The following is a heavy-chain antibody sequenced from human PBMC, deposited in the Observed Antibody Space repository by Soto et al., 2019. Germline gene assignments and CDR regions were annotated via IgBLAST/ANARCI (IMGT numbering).Heavy chain of an antibody. CDR3: AKEIRAYSSSWSFDY. J-gene: IGHJ4*02. D-gene: IGHD6-13*01. Sequence: QVKLVESGGGVVQPGRSLRLSCAASGFTFSSYGMHWVRQAPGEGLEWVIVISYDGSIQYYTDSAKGRFTISRDNSKSTLYLQMNSLRADDTAVYYCAKEIRAYSSSWSFDYWGQGTLVNVSS. V-gene: IGHV3-30*18. CDR2: ISYDGSIQ. CDR1: GFTFSSYG.